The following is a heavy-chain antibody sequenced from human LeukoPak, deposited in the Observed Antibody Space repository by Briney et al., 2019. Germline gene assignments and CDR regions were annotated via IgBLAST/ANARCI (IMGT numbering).Heavy chain of an antibody. D-gene: IGHD3-3*02. CDR3: ARTRIHYFDY. CDR2: IYYSGST. J-gene: IGHJ4*02. Sequence: TSETLSLTCTVSGGSISSSSYYWGWIRQPPGKGLEWIGSIYYSGSTYYNPSLKSRVTISVDTSKNQFSLKLSSVTAADTAVYYCARTRIHYFDYWGQGTLVSVSS. CDR1: GGSISSSSYY. V-gene: IGHV4-39*01.